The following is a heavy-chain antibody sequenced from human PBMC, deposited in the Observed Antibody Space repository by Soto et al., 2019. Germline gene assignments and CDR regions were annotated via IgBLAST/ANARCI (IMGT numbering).Heavy chain of an antibody. CDR1: GFTFDEYA. J-gene: IGHJ3*02. V-gene: IGHV3-9*01. Sequence: EVQLVESGGGLVQPGRSLRLSCAASGFTFDEYAMHWVRQAPGKGLEWVSGITWSGGGKGYVDSVKGRFTISRDNAKNSLYLQMNSLRAEDTALYYCAKDIERYNGGWSGSRAFDIWGQGTMVTVSS. CDR3: AKDIERYNGGWSGSRAFDI. CDR2: ITWSGGGK. D-gene: IGHD6-19*01.